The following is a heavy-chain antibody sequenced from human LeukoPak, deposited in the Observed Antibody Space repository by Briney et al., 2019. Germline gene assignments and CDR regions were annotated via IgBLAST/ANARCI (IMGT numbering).Heavy chain of an antibody. CDR3: ARAAYCGGDCYYYFDY. CDR1: GGSISSSNW. Sequence: SETLSLTCAVSGGSISSSNWWSWVRQPPGKGLEWIGEIYHSGSTNYNPSLKSRVTISVDKSKNQFSLKLSSVTAADTAVYYCARAAYCGGDCYYYFDYWGQGILVTVSS. J-gene: IGHJ4*02. D-gene: IGHD2-21*02. CDR2: IYHSGST. V-gene: IGHV4-4*02.